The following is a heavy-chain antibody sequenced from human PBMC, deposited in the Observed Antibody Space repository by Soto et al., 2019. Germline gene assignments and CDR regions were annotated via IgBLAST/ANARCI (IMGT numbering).Heavy chain of an antibody. Sequence: ASVKVSCKASGGTFSSYAISWVRQAPGQGLEWMGGIIPIFGTANYAQKFQGRVTITADESTSTAYMELSSLRSEDTAVYYCARDRDWNYRVFDYWGQGTMVTVYS. CDR1: GGTFSSYA. V-gene: IGHV1-69*13. CDR2: IIPIFGTA. J-gene: IGHJ4*02. CDR3: ARDRDWNYRVFDY. D-gene: IGHD1-7*01.